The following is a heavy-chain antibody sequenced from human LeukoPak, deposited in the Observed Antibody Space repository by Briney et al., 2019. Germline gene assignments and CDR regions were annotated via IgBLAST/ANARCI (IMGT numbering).Heavy chain of an antibody. CDR2: ISAYNGNT. CDR3: ARGGYDYLWGSSPDAFDI. CDR1: GYTFTSYG. D-gene: IGHD3-16*01. J-gene: IGHJ3*02. V-gene: IGHV1-18*01. Sequence: ASVKVSCMASGYTFTSYGITWLRQAPGQGLAWMGWISAYNGNTNYAQKVQGRVTMTTDTSTSTAYMELRSLRSDDTAVYYCARGGYDYLWGSSPDAFDIWGQGTMVTVSS.